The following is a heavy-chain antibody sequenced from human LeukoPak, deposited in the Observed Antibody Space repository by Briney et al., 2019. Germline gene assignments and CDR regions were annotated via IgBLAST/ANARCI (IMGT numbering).Heavy chain of an antibody. J-gene: IGHJ4*02. CDR2: IKSDGSTT. Sequence: GGSLRLSCAASGFTFSNDRMHWARQAPGKGLVWVSHIKSDGSTTDYADSVKGRFTISRDNAKNTLYLEMNSLRADDTAMYYCVRGLGDYWGQGALVTVSS. CDR1: GFTFSNDR. D-gene: IGHD3-16*01. V-gene: IGHV3-74*01. CDR3: VRGLGDY.